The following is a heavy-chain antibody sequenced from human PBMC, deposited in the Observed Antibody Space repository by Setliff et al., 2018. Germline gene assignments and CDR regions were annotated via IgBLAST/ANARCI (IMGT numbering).Heavy chain of an antibody. V-gene: IGHV7-4-1*02. Sequence: ASVKVSCKASGYTFTTYTMNWVRRAPGQGLEWMGWINTYTGNPTYAQGFTGRFVFSLDTSVSTAYLQISTLKAEDTAVYYCARDPWQWLTTFTSAEYFQHWGQGTLVTVSS. D-gene: IGHD6-19*01. CDR2: INTYTGNP. CDR1: GYTFTTYT. CDR3: ARDPWQWLTTFTSAEYFQH. J-gene: IGHJ1*01.